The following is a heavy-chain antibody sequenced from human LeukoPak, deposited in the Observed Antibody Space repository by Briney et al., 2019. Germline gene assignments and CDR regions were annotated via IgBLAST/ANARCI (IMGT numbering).Heavy chain of an antibody. V-gene: IGHV3-48*02. CDR2: ISYSSSTI. J-gene: IGHJ4*02. CDR1: GFTFSSYS. Sequence: GGSLRLSCAASGFTFSSYSMNWVRQAPGKGLEWVSYISYSSSTIYYADSVKGRFTISRDNAKNSLYLQMNSLRDEDTAVYYCARDERAGSGWYFIYWGQGTLVTVSS. CDR3: ARDERAGSGWYFIY. D-gene: IGHD6-19*01.